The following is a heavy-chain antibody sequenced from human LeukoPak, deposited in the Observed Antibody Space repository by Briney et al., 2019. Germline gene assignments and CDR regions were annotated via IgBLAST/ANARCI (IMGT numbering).Heavy chain of an antibody. J-gene: IGHJ4*02. Sequence: GGSLRLSCAASGFTFSSYAMHWVRQAPGKGLEWVAVISYDGSNKYYADSVKGRFTISRDNSKNTLYLQMNSLRAEDTAVYYCAKGGLGGYDYWGQGTLVTVSS. CDR2: ISYDGSNK. V-gene: IGHV3-30-3*01. CDR1: GFTFSSYA. D-gene: IGHD3-10*01. CDR3: AKGGLGGYDY.